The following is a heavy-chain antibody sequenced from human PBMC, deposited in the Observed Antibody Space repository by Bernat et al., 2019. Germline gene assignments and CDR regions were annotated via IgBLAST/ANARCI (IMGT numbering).Heavy chain of an antibody. CDR2: IYYSGST. J-gene: IGHJ5*02. CDR3: ARHRRGSSYGSQVFFAP. Sequence: QLQLQESGPGLVKPSETLSLTCTVSGGSISSSSYYWGWIRQPPGKGLEWIGSIYYSGSTYYNPSLKSRVTISVDTSKTQFSLKLSSVTAADTAVYYCARHRRGSSYGSQVFFAPWGQGPLVTVSS. V-gene: IGHV4-39*01. D-gene: IGHD5-18*01. CDR1: GGSISSSSYY.